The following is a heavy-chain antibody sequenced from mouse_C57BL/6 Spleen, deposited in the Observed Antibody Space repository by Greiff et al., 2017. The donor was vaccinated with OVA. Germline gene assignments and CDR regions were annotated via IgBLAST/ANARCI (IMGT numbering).Heavy chain of an antibody. CDR1: GFTFSDYG. J-gene: IGHJ4*01. Sequence: EVKLVESGGGLVKPGGSLKLSCAASGFTFSDYGMHWVRQAPEKGLEWVAYISSGSSTIYYADTVKGRFTISRDNAKNTLFLQMTSLRSEDTAMYYCARSYDGNYEGFGPYAMDYWGQGTSVTVSS. CDR3: ARSYDGNYEGFGPYAMDY. V-gene: IGHV5-17*01. D-gene: IGHD2-1*01. CDR2: ISSGSSTI.